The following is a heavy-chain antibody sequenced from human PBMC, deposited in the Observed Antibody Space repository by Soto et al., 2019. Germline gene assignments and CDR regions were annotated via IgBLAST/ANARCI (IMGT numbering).Heavy chain of an antibody. CDR3: AKPRLRFDC. J-gene: IGHJ4*02. CDR1: WCTFIGYA. D-gene: IGHD4-17*01. CDR2: ISGSGGST. V-gene: IGHV3-23*01. Sequence: GGFLRLSWAASWCTFIGYAMHCVRQAPGKGLEWVSGISGSGGSTYYADSVKGRFTISRDNSKNTLYLQMNSLRAEDTAVYYCAKPRLRFDCWGQGTLVTVSS.